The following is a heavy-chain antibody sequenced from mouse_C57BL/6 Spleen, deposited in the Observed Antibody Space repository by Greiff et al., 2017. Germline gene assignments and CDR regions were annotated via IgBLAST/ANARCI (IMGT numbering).Heavy chain of an antibody. CDR3: ARNDYDEDYFDY. D-gene: IGHD2-4*01. J-gene: IGHJ2*01. CDR1: GYAFSSYW. Sequence: LQQSGASVKISCKASGYAFSSYWMNWVKQRPGKGLEWIGQIYPGDGDTNYNGKFKGKATLTADQSSSTAYMQLSSLTSEDSAVYFCARNDYDEDYFDYWGQGTTLTVSS. CDR2: IYPGDGDT. V-gene: IGHV1-80*01.